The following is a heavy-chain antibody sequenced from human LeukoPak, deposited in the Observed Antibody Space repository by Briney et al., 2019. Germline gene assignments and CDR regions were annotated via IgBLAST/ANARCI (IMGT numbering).Heavy chain of an antibody. CDR2: ISSSRGLT. Sequence: GGSLRLSCSASGFAFSNYEMIWVRQAPGKEPGGVSYISSSRGLTYYADSVKGRFTVSRDNAKDSLFLHMNSLRVEDTAIYYCARDSLHDYGGTGYGYYFDYWGQGTLVTVSS. V-gene: IGHV3-48*03. CDR3: ARDSLHDYGGTGYGYYFDY. D-gene: IGHD4/OR15-4a*01. CDR1: GFAFSNYE. J-gene: IGHJ4*02.